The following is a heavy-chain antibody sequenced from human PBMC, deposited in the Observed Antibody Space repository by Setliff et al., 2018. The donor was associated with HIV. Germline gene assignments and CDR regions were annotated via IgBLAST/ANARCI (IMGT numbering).Heavy chain of an antibody. CDR2: IYTSGNT. J-gene: IGHJ4*02. D-gene: IGHD6-19*01. CDR1: GGSISISD. CDR3: ARRDSSGWYYFDY. Sequence: PSETLSLTCTVSGGSISISDWSWIRQPPGKGLEWIGCIYTSGNTNYDPSLKSRVTISVDTSKNQFSLKLSSVTAADTAVYYCARRDSSGWYYFDYWGQGTLVTVSS. V-gene: IGHV4-4*09.